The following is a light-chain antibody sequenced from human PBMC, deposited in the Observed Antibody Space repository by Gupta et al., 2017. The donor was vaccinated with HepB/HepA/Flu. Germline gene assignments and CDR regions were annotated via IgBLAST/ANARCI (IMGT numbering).Light chain of an antibody. V-gene: IGKV1D-12*01. CDR2: AAS. Sequence: DIQMTQSPSSVSAAVGDRVTITCRASQDISTWLAWYQQKPGKAPKLLIYAASNLQSGVPSRFSGSGSGTDFTLTISSLQPEDFATYYCQQANSFPRTFGQGTRLDIK. CDR1: QDISTW. J-gene: IGKJ5*01. CDR3: QQANSFPRT.